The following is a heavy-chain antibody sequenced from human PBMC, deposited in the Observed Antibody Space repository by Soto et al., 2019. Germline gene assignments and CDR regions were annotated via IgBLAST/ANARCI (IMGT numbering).Heavy chain of an antibody. J-gene: IGHJ4*02. CDR3: ASQHYYDSSGYYVVY. Sequence: SETLSLTCTVSGGSISSGGYYWSWIRQHPGKGLEWIGYIHYSGSTYYDSSLQSRVTISIDTSKNQFSLKLSSVTATDTAVYYCASQHYYDSSGYYVVYWGQGTLVTVSS. CDR1: GGSISSGGYY. D-gene: IGHD3-22*01. V-gene: IGHV4-39*01. CDR2: IHYSGST.